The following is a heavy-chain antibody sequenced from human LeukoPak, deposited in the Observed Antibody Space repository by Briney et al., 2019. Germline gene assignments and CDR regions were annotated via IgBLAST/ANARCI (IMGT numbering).Heavy chain of an antibody. CDR1: GFTVSRNY. D-gene: IGHD2-8*02. CDR3: ARDRRFGTALYCWN. J-gene: IGHJ4*02. V-gene: IGHV3-53*01. Sequence: GGSLRLSCAVSGFTVSRNYMSWVRQAPGRGLEWVSIIYSAGDTYYADSVKGRFTISRDNSNNTLYLQLNNLRAEDSAVYFCARDRRFGTALYCWNWGQGTLVAVSS. CDR2: IYSAGDT.